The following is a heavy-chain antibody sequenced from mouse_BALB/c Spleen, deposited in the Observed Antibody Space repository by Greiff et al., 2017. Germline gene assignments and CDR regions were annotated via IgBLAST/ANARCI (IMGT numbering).Heavy chain of an antibody. CDR1: GFTFSSYG. D-gene: IGHD2-3*01. CDR2: ISSGGSYT. V-gene: IGHV5-6*02. J-gene: IGHJ2*01. CDR3: ERQDGYYFDY. Sequence: DVKLVESGGDLVKPGGSLKLSCAASGFTFSSYGMSWVRQTPDKRLEWVATISSGGSYTYYPDSVKGRFTISRDNAKNTLYLQMSSLKSEDTAMYYCERQDGYYFDYWGQGTTLTVSS.